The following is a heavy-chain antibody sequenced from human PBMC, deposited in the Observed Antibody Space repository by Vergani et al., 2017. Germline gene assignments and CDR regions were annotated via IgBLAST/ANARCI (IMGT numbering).Heavy chain of an antibody. V-gene: IGHV4-30-4*08. Sequence: QVQLQESGPGLVKPSQTLSLTCTVSGGSISSGDYYWSWIRQPPGKGLEWIGYIYYSGSTYYNPSLKSRVTISVDTSKNQFSLKLSSVTAADTAVYYCARGGLERVYSSGWYDHFDYWGQGTLVTVSS. CDR3: ARGGLERVYSSGWYDHFDY. J-gene: IGHJ4*02. D-gene: IGHD6-19*01. CDR1: GGSISSGDYY. CDR2: IYYSGST.